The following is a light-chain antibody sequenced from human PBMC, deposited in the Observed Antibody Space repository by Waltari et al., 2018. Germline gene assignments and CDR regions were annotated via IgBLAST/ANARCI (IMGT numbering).Light chain of an antibody. CDR2: QAS. CDR1: ESISSW. V-gene: IGKV1-5*03. J-gene: IGKJ2*01. Sequence: DIQMTQSPSILSASVGNRVPITCRASESISSWLAWYQQKLGKAPKLLIYQASRLQSGVPSRFSASGSGREFTLTISGLQSEDFAVYYCQQYNNWPPYTFGQGTKLDIK. CDR3: QQYNNWPPYT.